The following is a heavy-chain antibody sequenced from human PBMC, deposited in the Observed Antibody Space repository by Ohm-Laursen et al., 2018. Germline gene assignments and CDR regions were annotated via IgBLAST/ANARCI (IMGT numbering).Heavy chain of an antibody. Sequence: GASVKVSCKASGHRITGHYIYWVRQAPGQGLEWMGIINPSGGSTSYAQKFQGRVTMTRDTSTSTVYMELSSLRSEDTAVYYCARVRSKQLADLDYWGQGTLVTVSS. CDR3: ARVRSKQLADLDY. D-gene: IGHD6-6*01. CDR1: GHRITGHY. CDR2: INPSGGST. V-gene: IGHV1-46*01. J-gene: IGHJ4*02.